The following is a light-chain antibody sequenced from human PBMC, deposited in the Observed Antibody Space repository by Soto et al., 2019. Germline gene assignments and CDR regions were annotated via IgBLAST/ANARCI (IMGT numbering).Light chain of an antibody. J-gene: IGKJ5*01. V-gene: IGKV3-20*01. Sequence: EIVLTQSPGTLSLSPGERATLSCRASQSVSSSYLAWYQQKPGQAPRLLIYGASSRATGIRDRFSGSGSGTDFTLTISRLEPEDVAVYYCQQYGSSFGQGTRLEIK. CDR3: QQYGSS. CDR1: QSVSSSY. CDR2: GAS.